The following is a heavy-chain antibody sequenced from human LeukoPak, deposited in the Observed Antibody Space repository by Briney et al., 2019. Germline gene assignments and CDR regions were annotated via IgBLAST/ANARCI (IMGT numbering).Heavy chain of an antibody. Sequence: GGSLRLSCTDSGFTFSSHDMNCVRQAPGKGLEWVSYISSGGYTTRYADSVKGRFTISRDNAKNSLYLQMNSLRAEDTAVYYCAREGSSYAPSEPFYFDYWGQGTLVTVSS. CDR2: ISSGGYTT. V-gene: IGHV3-48*03. J-gene: IGHJ4*02. CDR1: GFTFSSHD. D-gene: IGHD3-10*01. CDR3: AREGSSYAPSEPFYFDY.